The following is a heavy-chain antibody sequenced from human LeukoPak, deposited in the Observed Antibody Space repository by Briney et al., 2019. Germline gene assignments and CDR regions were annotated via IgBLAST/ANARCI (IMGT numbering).Heavy chain of an antibody. Sequence: SETLSLTCTVSGGSISSGSYYWSWIRQPPGKGLEWIGYIHYIGSTNYNSSLKSRVTISVDTSKNRFSLKLSSVTAADTAVYYCARFYSNGEYFQYWGQGTLVTVSS. CDR1: GGSISSGSYY. J-gene: IGHJ1*01. CDR2: IHYIGST. V-gene: IGHV4-61*01. CDR3: ARFYSNGEYFQY. D-gene: IGHD4-11*01.